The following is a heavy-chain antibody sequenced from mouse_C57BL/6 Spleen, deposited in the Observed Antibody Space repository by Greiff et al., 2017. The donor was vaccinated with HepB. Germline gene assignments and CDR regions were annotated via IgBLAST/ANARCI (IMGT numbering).Heavy chain of an antibody. Sequence: LKESGPELVKPGASVKISCKASGYSFTDYNMNWVKQSNGKSLEWIGVINPNYGTTSYNQKFKGKATLTVDQSSSTAYMQLNSLTSEDSAVYYCASQGVIYDYEAWFAYWGQGTLVTVSA. CDR2: INPNYGTT. CDR3: ASQGVIYDYEAWFAY. V-gene: IGHV1-39*01. D-gene: IGHD2-4*01. CDR1: GYSFTDYN. J-gene: IGHJ3*01.